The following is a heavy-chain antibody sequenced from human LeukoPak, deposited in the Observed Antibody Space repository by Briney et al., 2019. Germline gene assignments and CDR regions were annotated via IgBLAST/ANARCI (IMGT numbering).Heavy chain of an antibody. CDR1: GFTFSDYY. J-gene: IGHJ3*02. CDR3: ARVVYCTGGVCQIFAFDT. D-gene: IGHD2-8*02. CDR2: ISSSGSAI. Sequence: PGGSLRLSCAASGFTFSDYYMSWIRQTPGKGLEWVSYISSSGSAIFYADSVKGRFIISRDNTKNSLYLQMNSLRAEDTAVYYCARVVYCTGGVCQIFAFDTWGQGTMVTVSS. V-gene: IGHV3-11*01.